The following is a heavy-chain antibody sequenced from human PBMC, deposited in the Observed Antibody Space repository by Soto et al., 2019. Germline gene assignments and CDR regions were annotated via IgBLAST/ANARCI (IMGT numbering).Heavy chain of an antibody. D-gene: IGHD2-21*02. J-gene: IGHJ4*02. CDR2: INHSGST. CDR3: ARGQRTAGDLDY. V-gene: IGHV4-34*01. CDR1: GGSFSGYY. Sequence: SETLSLTCAVYGGSFSGYYWSWIRQPPGKGLEWIGEINHSGSTNYNPSLKRRVTISVDTSKNQFSLKLSSVTAADTAVYYCARGQRTAGDLDYWGQGTLVTVSS.